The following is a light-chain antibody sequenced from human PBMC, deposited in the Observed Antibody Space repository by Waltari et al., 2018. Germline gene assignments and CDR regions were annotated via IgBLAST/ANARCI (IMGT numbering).Light chain of an antibody. J-gene: IGKJ1*01. CDR1: QDIGNY. CDR2: AAS. Sequence: DIQMTQSPSSLSASIGDRVTITCRASQDIGNYLAGFQQKPGKAPKSLIYAASNLQSGVPSKFSGSGSGTDFTLTISSLQPEDSATYYCLQYNNYPWMFGRGTKVEIK. CDR3: LQYNNYPWM. V-gene: IGKV1-16*02.